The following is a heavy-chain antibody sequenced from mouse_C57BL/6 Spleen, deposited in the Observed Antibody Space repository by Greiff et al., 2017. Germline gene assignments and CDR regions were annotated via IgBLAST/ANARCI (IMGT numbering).Heavy chain of an antibody. V-gene: IGHV1-80*01. CDR1: GYAFSSYW. D-gene: IGHD4-1*01. CDR2: IYPGDGDT. J-gene: IGHJ4*01. CDR3: ARPGGYAMDY. Sequence: VQVVESGAELVKPGASVKISCKASGYAFSSYWMNWVKQRPGKGLEWIGQIYPGDGDTNYNGKFKGKATLTADKSSSTAYMQLSSLTSEDSAVYFCARPGGYAMDYWGQGTSVTVSS.